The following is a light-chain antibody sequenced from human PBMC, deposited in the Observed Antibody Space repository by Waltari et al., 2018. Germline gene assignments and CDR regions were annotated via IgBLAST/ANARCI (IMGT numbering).Light chain of an antibody. CDR2: QGT. CDR3: CSYAGTWL. V-gene: IGLV2-23*01. Sequence: QSALTQPASMSASPGQSITISCTATNNYVGPYDLVSWYQQHPGRAPKLLIFQGTKRPSEVSGRFSGSKFADTASLTISGLQPEDEADYYCCSYAGTWLFGGGTKVTVL. CDR1: NNYVGPYDL. J-gene: IGLJ3*02.